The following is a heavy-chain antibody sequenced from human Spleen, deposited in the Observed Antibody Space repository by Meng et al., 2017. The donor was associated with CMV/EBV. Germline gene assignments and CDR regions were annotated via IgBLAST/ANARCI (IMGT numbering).Heavy chain of an antibody. CDR3: ARALRHNWFDP. CDR2: IYYSGST. V-gene: IGHV4-30-4*08. J-gene: IGHJ5*02. CDR1: GGSFSSGDYY. Sequence: HVELPESGPRLVKPSQTLSLTCNVSGGSFSSGDYYWSWIRQPPGKGLEWIGYIYYSGSTYYNPSLKSRVTISVDTSKNQFSLKLSSVTAADTAVYYCARALRHNWFDPWGQGTLVTVSS.